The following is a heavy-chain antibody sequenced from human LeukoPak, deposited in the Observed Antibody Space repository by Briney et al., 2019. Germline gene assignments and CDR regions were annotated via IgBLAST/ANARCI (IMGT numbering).Heavy chain of an antibody. Sequence: GGSLRLSCAASGFTFSSYSMNWVRQAPGKGLVWVSRIHDDGIRPTYADSVKGRFTISRDNAKNTLYLQMNSLRVEDTAVYYCAREHVGRGNWYFDLWGRGTLVTVSS. J-gene: IGHJ2*01. CDR1: GFTFSSYS. V-gene: IGHV3-74*03. CDR3: AREHVGRGNWYFDL. CDR2: IHDDGIRP. D-gene: IGHD3/OR15-3a*01.